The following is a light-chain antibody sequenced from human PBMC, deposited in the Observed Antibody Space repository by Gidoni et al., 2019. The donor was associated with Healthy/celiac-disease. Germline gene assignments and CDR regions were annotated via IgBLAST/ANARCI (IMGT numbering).Light chain of an antibody. CDR2: AAS. CDR3: QQYYSNPWT. CDR1: QRISSY. J-gene: IGKJ1*01. V-gene: IGKV1-39*01. Sequence: DIQLTQSPSSLSASVGDRVTITCRASQRISSYLIWYQQKPGKATKLLIYAASSLQSGVPSRFSGSGSGTDFTLTISSLQPEDFATYYCQQYYSNPWTFGQGTKVEIK.